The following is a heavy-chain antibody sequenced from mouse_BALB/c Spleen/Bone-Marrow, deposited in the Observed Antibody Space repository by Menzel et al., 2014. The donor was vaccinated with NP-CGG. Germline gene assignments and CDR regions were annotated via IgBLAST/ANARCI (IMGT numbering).Heavy chain of an antibody. CDR1: GFTFSSFG. J-gene: IGHJ3*01. CDR2: ISSGSSTI. D-gene: IGHD2-1*01. V-gene: IGHV5-17*02. CDR3: ARGGNYAWFAY. Sequence: EVKLVESGGGLVQPGGSRKLSCAASGFTFSSFGMHWVRQAPEKGLEWVAYISSGSSTIYYADTVKGRFTISRDNPKXTLFLQMTSLRSEDTAMYYCARGGNYAWFAYWGQGTLVTVSA.